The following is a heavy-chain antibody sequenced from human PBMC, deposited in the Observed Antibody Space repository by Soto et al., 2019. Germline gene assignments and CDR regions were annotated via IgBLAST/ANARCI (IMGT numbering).Heavy chain of an antibody. D-gene: IGHD3-10*01. CDR2: INHSGST. Sequence: SETLSLTCAVYGGSFSGYYWSWIRQPPGKGLEWIGEINHSGSTNYNPSLKSRVTISVDTSKNQFSLKLSSVTAADTAVYYCARGWFYYYYMDVWGKGTTVTVSS. CDR3: ARGWFYYYYMDV. V-gene: IGHV4-34*01. CDR1: GGSFSGYY. J-gene: IGHJ6*03.